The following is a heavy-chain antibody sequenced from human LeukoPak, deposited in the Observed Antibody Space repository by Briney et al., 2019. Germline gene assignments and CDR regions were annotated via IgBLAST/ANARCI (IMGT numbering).Heavy chain of an antibody. CDR3: ARHTIGWFGELSFDY. D-gene: IGHD3-10*01. V-gene: IGHV4-59*08. Sequence: SETLSLTCTVSGGSISSYYWSWIRQPPGKALEWIGYIYYSGSTNYNPSLKSRVTISVDTSKNQFSLKLSSVTAADTAVYYCARHTIGWFGELSFDYWGQGTLVTVSS. J-gene: IGHJ4*02. CDR2: IYYSGST. CDR1: GGSISSYY.